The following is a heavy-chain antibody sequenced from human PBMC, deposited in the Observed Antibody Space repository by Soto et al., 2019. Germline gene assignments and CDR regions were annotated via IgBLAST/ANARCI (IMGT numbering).Heavy chain of an antibody. Sequence: EVQLVESGGGLVKPGGSLRLSCAASGFTFSSYSMNWVRQAPGKGLEWVSSIISSSSYIYYADSVKGRFTISRDNAKNSLYLQMNSLRAEDTAVYYCATGGLIIAADLGGFDPWGQGTLVTVSS. CDR2: IISSSSYI. J-gene: IGHJ5*02. CDR3: ATGGLIIAADLGGFDP. V-gene: IGHV3-21*01. CDR1: GFTFSSYS. D-gene: IGHD6-13*01.